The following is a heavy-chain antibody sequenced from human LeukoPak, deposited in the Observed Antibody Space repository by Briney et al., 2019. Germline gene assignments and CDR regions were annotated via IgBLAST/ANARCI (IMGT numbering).Heavy chain of an antibody. Sequence: GGSLRLSCAASGFTFSSFEMNWVRQAPGKGLEWVSYISSSGSTIYYADSVKGRFTISRDNAKNSLYLQMNSLRVEDTAVYYCARSAVAGTFPDYWGQGTLVTVSS. CDR2: ISSSGSTI. D-gene: IGHD6-13*01. J-gene: IGHJ4*02. V-gene: IGHV3-48*03. CDR3: ARSAVAGTFPDY. CDR1: GFTFSSFE.